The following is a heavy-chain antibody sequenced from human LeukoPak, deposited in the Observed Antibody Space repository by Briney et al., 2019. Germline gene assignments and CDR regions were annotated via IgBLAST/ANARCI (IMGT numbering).Heavy chain of an antibody. V-gene: IGHV4-59*01. J-gene: IGHJ5*02. CDR1: GGSISSYY. Sequence: SETLSLTCTVSGGSISSYYWSWIRQPPGKGLEWIGYIYHSGSTNYNPSLKSRVTISVDTSKNQFSLKLSSVTAADTAVYYCAGYCSGGSCYIFGDWFDPWGQGTLVTVSS. CDR3: AGYCSGGSCYIFGDWFDP. CDR2: IYHSGST. D-gene: IGHD2-15*01.